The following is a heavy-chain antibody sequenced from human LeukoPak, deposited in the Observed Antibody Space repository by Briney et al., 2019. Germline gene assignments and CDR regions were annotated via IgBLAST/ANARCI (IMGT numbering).Heavy chain of an antibody. Sequence: PSETLPLTCTVSGGSISTYYWSWIRQPAGKGLEWIGRVYPSGRTSYNPSLENRVTMSVDTSKKQFSLKLSSVTAADTAVYYCARELYGDYSDYWGQGTLVTVSS. CDR2: VYPSGRT. CDR1: GGSISTYY. CDR3: ARELYGDYSDY. D-gene: IGHD3-16*02. V-gene: IGHV4-4*07. J-gene: IGHJ4*02.